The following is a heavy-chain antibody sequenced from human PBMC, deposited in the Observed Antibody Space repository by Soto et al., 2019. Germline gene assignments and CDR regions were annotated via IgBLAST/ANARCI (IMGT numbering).Heavy chain of an antibody. CDR1: GYTLTELS. CDR3: ATADPKSLTTVGCFDY. J-gene: IGHJ4*02. Sequence: ASVKVSCKVSGYTLTELSMHWVRQAPGKGLEWMGGFDPEDGETIYAQKFQGRVTMTEDTSTDTAYMELSSLRSEDTAVYYCATADPKSLTTVGCFDYWGQGTRVTVSS. D-gene: IGHD4-4*01. V-gene: IGHV1-24*01. CDR2: FDPEDGET.